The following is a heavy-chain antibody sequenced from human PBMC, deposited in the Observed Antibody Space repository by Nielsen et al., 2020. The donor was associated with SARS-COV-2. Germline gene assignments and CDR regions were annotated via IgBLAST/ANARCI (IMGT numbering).Heavy chain of an antibody. CDR3: ARGGQLGIWSRVADGFDY. Sequence: ASVKVSCMASGYTFTGYYMHWVRQAPGQGLEWMGWINPNSGGTNYAQKFQGWVTMTRDTSISTAYMELSRLRSDDTAVYYCARGGQLGIWSRVADGFDYWGRGTLVTVSS. J-gene: IGHJ4*02. D-gene: IGHD7-27*01. CDR1: GYTFTGYY. CDR2: INPNSGGT. V-gene: IGHV1-2*04.